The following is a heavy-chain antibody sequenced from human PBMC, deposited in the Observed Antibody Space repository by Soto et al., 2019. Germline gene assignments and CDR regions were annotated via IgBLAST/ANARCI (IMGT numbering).Heavy chain of an antibody. CDR3: AHRADHCSSTRCYWGNFDY. CDR1: GFSLSTSGGG. V-gene: IGHV2-5*01. CDR2: IYWNDDK. J-gene: IGHJ4*02. D-gene: IGHD2-2*01. Sequence: SGPTLVNPTQTLTLTCTFSGFSLSTSGGGVGWIRQPPGKALEWLALIYWNDDKRYSPSLKSRLTITKDTSKNQVVLTMTNMDPVDTDTYYCAHRADHCSSTRCYWGNFDYWGQGTLVTVSS.